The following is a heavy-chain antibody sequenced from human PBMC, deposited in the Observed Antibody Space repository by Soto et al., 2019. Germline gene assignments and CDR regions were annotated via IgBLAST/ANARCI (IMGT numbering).Heavy chain of an antibody. Sequence: EVQLLESGGDLVQPGGSLRLSCAASGFTFSSYAMRWVRQAPGKGLEWVSAITGCGGDTYSADYVKGRLTISRDNSENTLYLQLNSLRAEDTAVYYCAKGSVRGRPYYFYYWGLGALVTVSS. J-gene: IGHJ4*02. V-gene: IGHV3-23*01. CDR1: GFTFSSYA. CDR2: ITGCGGDT. CDR3: AKGSVRGRPYYFYY. D-gene: IGHD2-15*01.